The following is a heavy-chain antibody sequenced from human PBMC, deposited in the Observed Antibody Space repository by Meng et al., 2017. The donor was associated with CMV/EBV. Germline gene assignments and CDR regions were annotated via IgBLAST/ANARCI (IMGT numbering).Heavy chain of an antibody. J-gene: IGHJ4*02. Sequence: QAQLLQSGAVVRKPWASGEVSCNASGYIFTHHGISWVRQAPGQGLEWMGSISGSHANAEYARHLQGRVTMTTATSTNTAYMELRSLRSDDTALYYCARDTMMIMSFDHWRPGTLVTVSS. CDR2: ISGSHANA. D-gene: IGHD3-22*01. V-gene: IGHV1-18*01. CDR1: GYIFTHHG. CDR3: ARDTMMIMSFDH.